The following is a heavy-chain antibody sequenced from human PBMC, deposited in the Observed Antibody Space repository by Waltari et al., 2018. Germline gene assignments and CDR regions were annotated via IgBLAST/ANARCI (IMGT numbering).Heavy chain of an antibody. CDR2: INPNSGNT. V-gene: IGHV1-2*02. CDR1: GYTFTGYY. D-gene: IGHD1-26*01. Sequence: QVQLVQSGAEVKKPGASVKVSCKASGYTFTGYYMHWVRQAPGQGLEWMGWINPNSGNTKYAQKFQGRVTMARDTSISTAYMELSRLTSDDTAVYYCARAEFVGVGATRPDYWGQGTLVTVSS. CDR3: ARAEFVGVGATRPDY. J-gene: IGHJ4*02.